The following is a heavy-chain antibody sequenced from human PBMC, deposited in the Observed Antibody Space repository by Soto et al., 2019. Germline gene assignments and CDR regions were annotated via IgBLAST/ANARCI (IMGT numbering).Heavy chain of an antibody. D-gene: IGHD2-15*01. J-gene: IGHJ2*01. Sequence: SETLSLTCTVSGGSVSSGSYYWSWIRQPPGKGLEWIGYIYDSGSTDYNPSLKSRVTISVDTSKNQFSLKLSSVTAADTAVYYCARHGGRYCSGGTCYIYWHFDLWGRGTLVTVSS. V-gene: IGHV4-61*01. CDR1: GGSVSSGSYY. CDR3: ARHGGRYCSGGTCYIYWHFDL. CDR2: IYDSGST.